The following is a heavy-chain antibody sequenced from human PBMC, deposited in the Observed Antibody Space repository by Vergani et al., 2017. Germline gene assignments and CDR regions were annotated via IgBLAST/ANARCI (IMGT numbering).Heavy chain of an antibody. J-gene: IGHJ4*02. CDR1: GFTFSSYS. CDR2: ISSSSSYI. Sequence: EVQLLESGGGLVQPGGSLRLSCAASGFTFSSYSMNWVRQAPGKGLEWVSYISSSSSYIYYADSVKGRFTISRDNAKNSLYLQMNSLRAEDTAVYYCALLYSSGWNTKGPFDYWGQGTLVTVSS. D-gene: IGHD6-19*01. V-gene: IGHV3-21*05. CDR3: ALLYSSGWNTKGPFDY.